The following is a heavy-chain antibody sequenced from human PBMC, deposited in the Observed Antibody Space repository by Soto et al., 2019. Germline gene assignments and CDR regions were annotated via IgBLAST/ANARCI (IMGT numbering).Heavy chain of an antibody. D-gene: IGHD6-19*01. CDR2: IWYDGSNK. CDR1: GFTFSSYG. J-gene: IGHJ4*02. Sequence: GGSLRLSCAASGFTFSSYGMHWVRQAPGKGLEWVAVIWYDGSNKYYADSVKGRFTISRDNSKNTLYLQMNSLRAEDTAVYYCARGIGQWLPNFDYWGQGTLVTVSS. CDR3: ARGIGQWLPNFDY. V-gene: IGHV3-33*01.